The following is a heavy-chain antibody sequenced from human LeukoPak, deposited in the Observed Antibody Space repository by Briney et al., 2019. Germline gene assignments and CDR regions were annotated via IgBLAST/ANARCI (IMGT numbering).Heavy chain of an antibody. J-gene: IGHJ4*02. CDR1: GFNVNNAW. Sequence: GGSLRLSCAASGFNVNNAWMSWVRQAPGKGLEWVGRIRSKIDGGATDYAAPVKGRFTISRDNSKNTLYLQMNSLRAEDTAVYYCAKRGHVATTPIDYWGQGTLVTVSS. CDR2: IRSKIDGGAT. CDR3: AKRGHVATTPIDY. V-gene: IGHV3-15*07. D-gene: IGHD5-12*01.